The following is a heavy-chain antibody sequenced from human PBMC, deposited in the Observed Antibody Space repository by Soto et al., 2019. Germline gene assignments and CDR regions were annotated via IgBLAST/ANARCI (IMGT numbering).Heavy chain of an antibody. Sequence: QVQLVQSGVEVQKPGSSVRVSCRTSGGTFTHYALSWVRQAPGPGLEWMGGLIPIFDTADYAQNFQGRVTITADKSTSTAYMDLSSLRSEDTAIYFCARPSSGEYYYYAMDVWGQGTTVSVSS. CDR3: ARPSSGEYYYYAMDV. CDR2: LIPIFDTA. J-gene: IGHJ6*02. CDR1: GGTFTHYA. V-gene: IGHV1-69*06. D-gene: IGHD3-10*01.